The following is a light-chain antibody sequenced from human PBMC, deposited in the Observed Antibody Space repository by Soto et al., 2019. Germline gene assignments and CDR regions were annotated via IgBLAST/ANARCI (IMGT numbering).Light chain of an antibody. J-gene: IGKJ1*01. CDR3: QQYGSSPS. Sequence: EIVMTQSPAALSVSPGEGATLSCRASQGIGSTLAWYQQKPGQTLRLLIYDASTRAAGVPDRFSGSGSGTAFTLTITRLDPDDFAVYYCQQYGSSPSFGQGTKVDIK. CDR1: QGIGST. V-gene: IGKV3-15*01. CDR2: DAS.